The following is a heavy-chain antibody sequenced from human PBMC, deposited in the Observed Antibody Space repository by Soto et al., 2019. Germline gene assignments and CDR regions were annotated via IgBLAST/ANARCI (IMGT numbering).Heavy chain of an antibody. V-gene: IGHV3-30-3*01. CDR3: ARDLSWNYGNYYYRMDV. CDR1: GFTFSSYA. D-gene: IGHD1-7*01. J-gene: IGHJ6*02. CDR2: ISYDGSNK. Sequence: PGGSLRLSCAASGFTFSSYAMHWVRQAPGKGLEWVAVISYDGSNKYYADSVKGRFTISRDNSKNTLYLQMNSLRAEDTAVYYCARDLSWNYGNYYYRMDVWGQGTTVTVSS.